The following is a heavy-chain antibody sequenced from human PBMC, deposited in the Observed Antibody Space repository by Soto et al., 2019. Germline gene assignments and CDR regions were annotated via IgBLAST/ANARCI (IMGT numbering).Heavy chain of an antibody. Sequence: EVQLLESGGGLEQPGGSLRLSCVASGFTFSNYAMNWIRQAPGKGLEWVSSISGSDDRTFFADSVKGRFTISRDNSKVTVFLQMNNLRGEDTALYYCTKGGRGIDIFFDSWGQGTLVSVSS. D-gene: IGHD3-9*01. CDR3: TKGGRGIDIFFDS. CDR2: ISGSDDRT. J-gene: IGHJ4*02. V-gene: IGHV3-23*01. CDR1: GFTFSNYA.